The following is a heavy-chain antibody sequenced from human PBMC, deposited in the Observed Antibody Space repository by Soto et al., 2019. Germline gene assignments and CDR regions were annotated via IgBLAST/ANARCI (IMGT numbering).Heavy chain of an antibody. J-gene: IGHJ3*02. CDR3: TRPQMATDAFDI. CDR2: IRSKTNSYAT. D-gene: IGHD5-12*01. CDR1: GFTFSGSA. Sequence: GGFLRLSCAASGFTFSGSAMHWVRQASGKGLEWVGRIRSKTNSYATAYAASVKGRFTISRDDSKNTAYLQMNSLKTEDTAVYYCTRPQMATDAFDIWGQGTMVTVSS. V-gene: IGHV3-73*01.